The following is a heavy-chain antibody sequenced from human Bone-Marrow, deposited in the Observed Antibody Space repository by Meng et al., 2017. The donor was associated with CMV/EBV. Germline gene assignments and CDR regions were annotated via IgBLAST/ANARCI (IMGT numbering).Heavy chain of an antibody. CDR3: ARLADYNWNYFDY. D-gene: IGHD1-20*01. CDR1: GYDFSGYW. Sequence: GESLKISCKGFGYDFSGYWIAWVRQMPGKGLEWMGAIYPRDSDTRYSPSFRGQVTISADKSSSIAYLQWSSLKASDTAMYYCARLADYNWNYFDYWGQGTLVTVSS. J-gene: IGHJ4*02. CDR2: IYPRDSDT. V-gene: IGHV5-51*01.